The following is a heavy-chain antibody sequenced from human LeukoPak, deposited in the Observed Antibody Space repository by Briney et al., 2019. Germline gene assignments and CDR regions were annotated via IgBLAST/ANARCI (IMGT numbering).Heavy chain of an antibody. J-gene: IGHJ4*02. CDR2: FDPEDGET. Sequence: ASVKVSCTVSGYTLTELSMHWVRQAPGKGLEWMGGFDPEDGETIYAQKFQGRVTMTEDTSTDTAYMELSSLRSEDTAVYYCATVVGAAYYFDYWGQGTLVTVSS. V-gene: IGHV1-24*01. D-gene: IGHD1-26*01. CDR1: GYTLTELS. CDR3: ATVVGAAYYFDY.